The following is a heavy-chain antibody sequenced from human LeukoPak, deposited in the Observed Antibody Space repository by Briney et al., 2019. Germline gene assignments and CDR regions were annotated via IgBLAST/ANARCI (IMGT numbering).Heavy chain of an antibody. J-gene: IGHJ5*02. V-gene: IGHV3-33*08. Sequence: GGSLRLSCAASGFTFSSYGMHWVRQAPGKGLEWVAVIWYDGSNKYYADSVKGRFTISRDNSKNTLYLQMNSLRAEDTAVYYCAREYGEINWFDPWGQGTLVTVSS. D-gene: IGHD4-17*01. CDR3: AREYGEINWFDP. CDR1: GFTFSSYG. CDR2: IWYDGSNK.